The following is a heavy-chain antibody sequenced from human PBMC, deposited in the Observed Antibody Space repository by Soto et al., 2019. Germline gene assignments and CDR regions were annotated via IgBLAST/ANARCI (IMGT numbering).Heavy chain of an antibody. CDR2: IIPIFGTA. CDR1: GGTFSSYA. D-gene: IGHD6-19*01. CDR3: ARFLSSIAVAPYGMDV. Sequence: SVKVSCKASGGTFSSYAISWVRQAPRQGLEWMGGIIPIFGTANYAQKFQGRVTITADESTSTAYMELSSLRSEDTAVYYCARFLSSIAVAPYGMDVWGQGTTVTVSS. V-gene: IGHV1-69*13. J-gene: IGHJ6*02.